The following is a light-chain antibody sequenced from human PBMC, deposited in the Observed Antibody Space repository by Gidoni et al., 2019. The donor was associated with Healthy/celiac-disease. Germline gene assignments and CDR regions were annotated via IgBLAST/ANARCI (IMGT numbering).Light chain of an antibody. J-gene: IGKJ4*01. Sequence: EIVMTQSPATLSVSPGERATLSCRASQRVSSNLAWYQQKPGQAPRLLIYGASTRATGIPARFSSSGSGTEFTLTISSLQSEDFAVYYCQQDNNWHPLTFGGGTKVEIK. CDR1: QRVSSN. CDR3: QQDNNWHPLT. V-gene: IGKV3-15*01. CDR2: GAS.